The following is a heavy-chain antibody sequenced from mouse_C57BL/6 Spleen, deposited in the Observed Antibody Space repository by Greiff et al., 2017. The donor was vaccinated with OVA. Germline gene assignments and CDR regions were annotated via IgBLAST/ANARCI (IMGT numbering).Heavy chain of an antibody. CDR3: AKMGGNGYFDV. Sequence: VQLQQPGAELVRPGSSVKLSCKASGYTFTSYWMHWVKQRPIQGLEWIGYIDPYDSETHYNQKFKDKATLTVDKSSSTAYMQLSSLTSEDSAVDYCAKMGGNGYFDVWGTGTTVTVSS. V-gene: IGHV1-52*01. D-gene: IGHD2-1*01. J-gene: IGHJ1*03. CDR2: IDPYDSET. CDR1: GYTFTSYW.